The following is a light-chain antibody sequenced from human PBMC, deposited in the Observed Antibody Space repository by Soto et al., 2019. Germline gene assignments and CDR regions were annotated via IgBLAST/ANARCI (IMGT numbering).Light chain of an antibody. V-gene: IGKV3D-20*02. J-gene: IGKJ2*01. CDR3: QQRGNWPPYT. CDR1: QTVTGNY. Sequence: ENVLTQSPGTLSLSPGERATLSCRASQTVTGNYLAWYQQKPGQAPRLLVYGASSRATGIPDRFSGRGSGTDFTLIITRLEPEDSAVYYCQQRGNWPPYTFGQGNKLEIK. CDR2: GAS.